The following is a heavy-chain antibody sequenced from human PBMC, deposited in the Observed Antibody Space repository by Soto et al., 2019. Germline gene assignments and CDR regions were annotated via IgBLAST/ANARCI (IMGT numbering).Heavy chain of an antibody. Sequence: GWSLRLSCAASGFTFSNYAMSWVRQAPGKGLEWVSIISSSGGSTYYADSVKGRFTISRDNSKNTLYLQMNSLRAEDTAVYCCADPVADMAPRWSRATDISGPETTFTVSS. CDR1: GFTFSNYA. J-gene: IGHJ6*02. CDR3: ADPVADMAPRWSRATDI. D-gene: IGHD1-26*01. V-gene: IGHV3-23*01. CDR2: ISSSGGST.